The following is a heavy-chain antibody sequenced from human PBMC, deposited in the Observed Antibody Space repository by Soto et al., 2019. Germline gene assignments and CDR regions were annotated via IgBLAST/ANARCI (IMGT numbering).Heavy chain of an antibody. D-gene: IGHD5-18*01. V-gene: IGHV4-31*03. J-gene: IGHJ4*02. CDR1: GGSISSGGYY. CDR2: IYYSGST. CDR3: ARIIRDGYSDFDY. Sequence: KTSETLSLTCTVSGGSISSGGYYWSWIRQHPGKGLEWIGYIYYSGSTYYNPSLKSRVTISVDTSKNQFSLKLSSVTAADTAVYYCARIIRDGYSDFDYWGQGTLVTVSS.